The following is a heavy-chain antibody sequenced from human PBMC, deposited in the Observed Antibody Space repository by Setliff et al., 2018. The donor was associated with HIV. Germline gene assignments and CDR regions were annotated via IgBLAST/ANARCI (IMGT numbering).Heavy chain of an antibody. D-gene: IGHD2-15*01. CDR1: GDTVTEPS. CDR3: VTEVGDLSCTGGSCFSYFEY. CDR2: FDPGHGET. Sequence: GASVKVSCKVSGDTVTEPSMQWVRQAPGKGLEWMGGFDPGHGETFYARKFQGRVTMTEDTFTDSAYMELRSLRSEDTAIYYCVTEVGDLSCTGGSCFSYFEYWGQGTLVTVSS. J-gene: IGHJ4*02. V-gene: IGHV1-24*01.